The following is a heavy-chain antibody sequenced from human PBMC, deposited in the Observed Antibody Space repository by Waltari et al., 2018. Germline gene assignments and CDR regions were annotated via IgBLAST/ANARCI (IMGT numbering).Heavy chain of an antibody. CDR3: VTMRGDV. J-gene: IGHJ6*02. CDR1: GFIVSSDF. Sequence: EVQLVESGGGLIQPGGCLRLSCAVSGFIVSSDFMSWVRQAPGKGLEWVSLISSEGHIYYADSVKGRFTISRDSSKNTLDLHMNSLRAEDTAVYYCVTMRGDVWGQGTTVTVSS. CDR2: ISSEGHI. V-gene: IGHV3-53*02. D-gene: IGHD3-10*01.